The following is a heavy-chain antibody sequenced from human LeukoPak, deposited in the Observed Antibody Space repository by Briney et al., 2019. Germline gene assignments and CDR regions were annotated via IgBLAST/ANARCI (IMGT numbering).Heavy chain of an antibody. D-gene: IGHD4-11*01. J-gene: IGHJ4*02. Sequence: GGSLRLSCAASRFTFSTYGMHWVRQAPGKGLEWVAFIRYDGSNKYYADSVKGRFTISRDNSKNTLYLQMNSLRAEDTAVYYCAKDLYSNYVGHFDYWGQGTLVAVSS. CDR1: RFTFSTYG. CDR3: AKDLYSNYVGHFDY. CDR2: IRYDGSNK. V-gene: IGHV3-30*02.